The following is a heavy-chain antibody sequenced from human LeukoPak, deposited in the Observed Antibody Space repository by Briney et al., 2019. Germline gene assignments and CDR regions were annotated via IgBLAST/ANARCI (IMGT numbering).Heavy chain of an antibody. V-gene: IGHV3-33*01. Sequence: GSLRLSCAASGFTFSSYGMHWVRQAPGKGLEWVAVIWYDGSNKYYADSVKGRFTISRDNSKNTLYLQMNSLRAEDTAVYYCARDRYYYDSSGYNYIDYWGQGTLVTVSS. CDR1: GFTFSSYG. D-gene: IGHD3-22*01. J-gene: IGHJ4*02. CDR2: IWYDGSNK. CDR3: ARDRYYYDSSGYNYIDY.